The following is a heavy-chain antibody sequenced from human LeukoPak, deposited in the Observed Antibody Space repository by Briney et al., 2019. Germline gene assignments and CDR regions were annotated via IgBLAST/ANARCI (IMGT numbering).Heavy chain of an antibody. D-gene: IGHD4-17*01. Sequence: SETLSLTCAVYGGSFSGYYWSWIRQPPGKGLEWIGEINHSGSTNYNPSLKSRVTMSVDTSRNHFSLNLSSVTAADTAVYYCASGTVTTVDYWGQGTQVTVSS. CDR3: ASGTVTTVDY. J-gene: IGHJ4*02. V-gene: IGHV4-34*01. CDR2: INHSGST. CDR1: GGSFSGYY.